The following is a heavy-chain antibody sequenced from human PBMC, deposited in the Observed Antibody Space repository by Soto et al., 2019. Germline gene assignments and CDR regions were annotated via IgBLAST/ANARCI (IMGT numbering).Heavy chain of an antibody. D-gene: IGHD6-6*01. J-gene: IGHJ6*02. V-gene: IGHV3-30-3*01. CDR2: ISYDGSNK. CDR3: ARDSSSLYYYYYYGMDV. Sequence: LRLSCAASGFTFSSYAMHWVRQAPGKGLEWVAVISYDGSNKYYADSVKGRFTISRDNSKNTLYLQMNSLRAEDTAVYYCARDSSSLYYYYYYGMDVWGQGTTVTVSS. CDR1: GFTFSSYA.